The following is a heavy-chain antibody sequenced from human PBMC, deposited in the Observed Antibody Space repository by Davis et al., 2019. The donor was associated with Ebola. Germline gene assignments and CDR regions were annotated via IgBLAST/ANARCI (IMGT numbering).Heavy chain of an antibody. Sequence: ASVKVSCKASGYTFPSYGISWVRQPPGQGLEWMGWISAYNGNTNFAQKLQGRVTMTIDTSTSTAYMALRSLRADDTAVYYCARGPEIQLWLNFDYWGQGTLVTVSS. V-gene: IGHV1-18*01. CDR3: ARGPEIQLWLNFDY. J-gene: IGHJ4*02. D-gene: IGHD5-18*01. CDR2: ISAYNGNT. CDR1: GYTFPSYG.